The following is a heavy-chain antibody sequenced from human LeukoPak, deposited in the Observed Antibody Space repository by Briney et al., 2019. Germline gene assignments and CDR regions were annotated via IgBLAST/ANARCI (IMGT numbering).Heavy chain of an antibody. CDR1: GFSFSSRG. CDR2: VSYDGNNE. D-gene: IGHD1/OR15-1a*01. Sequence: PGRSLRLSCEASGFSFSSRGMHWVRQAPGKGLEWVAVVSYDGNNEDYAESVKGRFTISRDNSKNTLYLQMNSLRAEDTAVYYCARPPRGTNAFDIWGQGAMVTVSS. CDR3: ARPPRGTNAFDI. J-gene: IGHJ3*02. V-gene: IGHV3-30*03.